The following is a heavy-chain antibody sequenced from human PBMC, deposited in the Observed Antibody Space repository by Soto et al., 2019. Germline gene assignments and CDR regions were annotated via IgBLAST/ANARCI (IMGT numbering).Heavy chain of an antibody. CDR1: GFTFSSYA. CDR3: AKEICEGYCSSTSPRDY. D-gene: IGHD2-2*01. Sequence: EVQLLESGGGLVQPGGSLRLSCAASGFTFSSYAMSWVRQAPGKGLEWVSAISGSGGSTYYADSVKGRFTISRDNSKNTLYLQMNSVRAEDTAVYYCAKEICEGYCSSTSPRDYWGQGTLVTVSS. J-gene: IGHJ4*02. V-gene: IGHV3-23*01. CDR2: ISGSGGST.